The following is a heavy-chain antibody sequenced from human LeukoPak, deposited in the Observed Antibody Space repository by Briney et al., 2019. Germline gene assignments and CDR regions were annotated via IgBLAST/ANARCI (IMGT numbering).Heavy chain of an antibody. CDR2: ISGSGGST. J-gene: IGHJ4*02. D-gene: IGHD3-9*01. CDR1: GFTFSSYA. V-gene: IGHV3-23*01. Sequence: PGGSLRLSCAASGFTFSSYAMSWVRQAPGKGLEWVSAISGSGGSTYYADSVKGRFTLSRDNSKNTLYLQMNSLRAEDTAVYYCADLLRYFSDDDYWGQGTLVTVSS. CDR3: ADLLRYFSDDDY.